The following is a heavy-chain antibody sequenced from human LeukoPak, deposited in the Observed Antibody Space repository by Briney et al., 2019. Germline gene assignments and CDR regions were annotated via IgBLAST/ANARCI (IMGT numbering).Heavy chain of an antibody. CDR3: ARVAYGSNATPFDH. V-gene: IGHV1-2*06. J-gene: IGHJ4*02. D-gene: IGHD4-17*01. CDR2: INPNSGGT. Sequence: ASVKVSCKASGYIFTDYYIHWVRQAPGQGPEWMGRINPNSGGTDSAQKFQGRVTMTRVTSINTVYMEMRRLTSDDTAVYYCARVAYGSNATPFDHWGQGTLVIVSS. CDR1: GYIFTDYY.